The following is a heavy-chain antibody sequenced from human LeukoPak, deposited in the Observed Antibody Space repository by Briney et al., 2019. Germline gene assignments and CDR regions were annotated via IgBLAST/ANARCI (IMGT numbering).Heavy chain of an antibody. J-gene: IGHJ5*02. V-gene: IGHV1-18*01. CDR3: ARSGGGAKEYYDILDDWFDP. CDR1: GYTFTSYG. CDR2: ISAYNGNT. Sequence: ASVKVSCKTSGYTFTSYGISWVRQAPGQGLEWMGWISAYNGNTKYAQKFQGRVTMTIDTFMSTAYMELSSLRSEDTAVYYCARSGGGAKEYYDILDDWFDPWGQGTLVTVSS. D-gene: IGHD3-9*01.